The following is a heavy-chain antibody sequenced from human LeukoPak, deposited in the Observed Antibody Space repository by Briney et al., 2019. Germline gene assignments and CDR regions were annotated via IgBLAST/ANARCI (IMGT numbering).Heavy chain of an antibody. CDR2: IDPSDSYT. Sequence: GESLKISCKGSGYRFTSYWITWVRQMSGKGLEWMGRIDPSDSYTNYSPSFQGHVTISADKSISTAYLQWSSLKASDTAIYYCARHENIFSTFDMWGQGTMVTVSS. D-gene: IGHD3-9*01. J-gene: IGHJ3*02. CDR1: GYRFTSYW. CDR3: ARHENIFSTFDM. V-gene: IGHV5-10-1*01.